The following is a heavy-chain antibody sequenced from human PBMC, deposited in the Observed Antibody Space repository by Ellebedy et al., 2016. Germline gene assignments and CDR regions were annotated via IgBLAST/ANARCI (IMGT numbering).Heavy chain of an antibody. D-gene: IGHD4-23*01. CDR2: IYYSGST. J-gene: IGHJ5*02. Sequence: SETLSLXXTVSGGSISSYYWSWIRQPPGKGLEWIGYIYYSGSTNYNPSLKSRVTISVDTSKNQFSLKLSSVTAADTAVYYCAREGSSNYDGWFNPWGQGTLVTVSS. V-gene: IGHV4-59*13. CDR3: AREGSSNYDGWFNP. CDR1: GGSISSYY.